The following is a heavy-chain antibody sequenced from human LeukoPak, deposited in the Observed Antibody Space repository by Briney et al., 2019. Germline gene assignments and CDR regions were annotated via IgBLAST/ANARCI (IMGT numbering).Heavy chain of an antibody. CDR1: GFTFSSYG. J-gene: IGHJ4*02. V-gene: IGHV3-30*18. CDR2: ISYDGSNK. CDR3: AKDLIRRLEYSSSWYLDY. D-gene: IGHD6-13*01. Sequence: PGGSLRLSCAASGFTFSSYGMHWVRQAPGKGLEWVAVISYDGSNKYYADSVKGRFTISRDNSKNTLYLQMNSLRAEDTAVYYCAKDLIRRLEYSSSWYLDYWGQGTLVTVSS.